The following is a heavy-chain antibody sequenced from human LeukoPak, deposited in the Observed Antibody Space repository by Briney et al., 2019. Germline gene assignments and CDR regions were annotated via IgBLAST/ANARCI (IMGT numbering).Heavy chain of an antibody. J-gene: IGHJ2*01. CDR1: GYSISSGYY. Sequence: SETLSLTCNVSGYSISSGYYWAWIRQSPGKGLEWIGSIYYSGSTYYNPSLKSRVTISVDTSKNQFSLKLSSVTAADTAVYYCARERRAYYDFWSGHTRDWYFDLWGRGTLVTVSS. CDR3: ARERRAYYDFWSGHTRDWYFDL. CDR2: IYYSGST. V-gene: IGHV4-38-2*02. D-gene: IGHD3-3*01.